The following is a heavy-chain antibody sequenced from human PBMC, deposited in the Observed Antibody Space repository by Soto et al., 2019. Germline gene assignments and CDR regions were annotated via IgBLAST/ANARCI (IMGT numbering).Heavy chain of an antibody. Sequence: ASVKVSCKASGYTFTSYAMHWVRQAPGQRLEWMVWINAGNGNTKYPQKFQGRVTITRDTSASTAYMELSSLRSEYTAVYYCARDQVLSHMGGAFDIWGQGTMVTVSS. CDR3: ARDQVLSHMGGAFDI. CDR2: INAGNGNT. J-gene: IGHJ3*02. D-gene: IGHD2-15*01. V-gene: IGHV1-3*01. CDR1: GYTFTSYA.